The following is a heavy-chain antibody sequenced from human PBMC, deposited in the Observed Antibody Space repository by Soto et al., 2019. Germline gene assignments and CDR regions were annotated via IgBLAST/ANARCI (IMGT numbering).Heavy chain of an antibody. J-gene: IGHJ6*03. CDR1: GYSFTSYW. CDR2: IYPGDSDT. V-gene: IGHV5-51*01. Sequence: PGESLKISCKGSGYSFTSYWIGWVRQMPGKGLEWMGIIYPGDSDTRYSPSFQGQVTISADKSISTAYLQWSSLKASDTAMYYCARHLRLPNDFWSGYYSPYYYYMDVWGKGTTVTVSS. CDR3: ARHLRLPNDFWSGYYSPYYYYMDV. D-gene: IGHD3-3*01.